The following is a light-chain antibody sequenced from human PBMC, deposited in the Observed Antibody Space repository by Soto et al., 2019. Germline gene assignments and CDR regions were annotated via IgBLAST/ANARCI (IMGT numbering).Light chain of an antibody. V-gene: IGKV3-15*01. Sequence: EIVMPHSTATMSVCPGQSVSRSCIASQSMGSNVAWYQQKPGQAPRLLIYGASSRDAGIPARFSGSGSGTEFTLTITSLQSEDFAVYYCQQIHNWPRTFGQGTRLEI. CDR2: GAS. CDR3: QQIHNWPRT. J-gene: IGKJ5*01. CDR1: QSMGSN.